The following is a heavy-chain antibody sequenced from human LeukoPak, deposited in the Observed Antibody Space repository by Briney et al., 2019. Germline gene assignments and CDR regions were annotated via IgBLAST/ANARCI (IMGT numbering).Heavy chain of an antibody. D-gene: IGHD5-18*01. CDR2: IYSGGTT. Sequence: PGGSLRLSCAASGFTVSSNYMSWVRQAPGKGLEWVSVIYSGGTTYYADSVKGRFTISRDNSKNTLYLQMNSLRAEDTAVYYCAAIRGYSYGTRDYWGQGTLVTVSS. CDR1: GFTVSSNY. J-gene: IGHJ4*02. V-gene: IGHV3-53*05. CDR3: AAIRGYSYGTRDY.